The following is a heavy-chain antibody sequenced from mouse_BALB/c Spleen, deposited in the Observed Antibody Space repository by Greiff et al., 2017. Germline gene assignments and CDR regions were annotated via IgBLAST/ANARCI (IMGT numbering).Heavy chain of an antibody. Sequence: DVQLVESGGGLVKPGGSLKLSCAASGFTFSDYYMYWVRQTPEKRLEWVATISDGGSYTYYPDSVKGRFTISRDNAKNNLYLQMSSLKSEDTAMYYCASGPAWGQGTTLTVSS. V-gene: IGHV5-4*02. CDR2: ISDGGSYT. J-gene: IGHJ2*01. D-gene: IGHD3-2*02. CDR1: GFTFSDYY. CDR3: ASGPA.